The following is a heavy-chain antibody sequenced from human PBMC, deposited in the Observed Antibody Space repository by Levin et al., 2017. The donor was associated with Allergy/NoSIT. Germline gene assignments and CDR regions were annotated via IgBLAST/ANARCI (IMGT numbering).Heavy chain of an antibody. Sequence: GGSLRLSCAASGFTFSSYAMSWVRQAPGKGLEWVSAISGSGGSTYYADSVKGRFTISRDNSKNTLYLQMNSLRAEDTAVYYCAKDVGNMVRGVIITPIDYWGQGTLVTVSS. V-gene: IGHV3-23*01. CDR3: AKDVGNMVRGVIITPIDY. D-gene: IGHD3-10*01. CDR1: GFTFSSYA. J-gene: IGHJ4*02. CDR2: ISGSGGST.